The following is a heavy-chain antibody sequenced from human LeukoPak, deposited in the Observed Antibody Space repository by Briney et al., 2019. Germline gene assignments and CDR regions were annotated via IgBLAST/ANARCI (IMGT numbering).Heavy chain of an antibody. D-gene: IGHD5-24*01. CDR3: ASLMDGYNPGAFDI. CDR2: INPNSGGT. J-gene: IGHJ3*02. CDR1: GYTFTSYY. Sequence: ASVKVSCKASGYTFTSYYLHWVRQAPGQGLEWMGWINPNSGGTNYAQKFQGRVTMTRDTSISTAYMELSGLRSDDTAVYYCASLMDGYNPGAFDIWGQGTMVTVSS. V-gene: IGHV1-2*02.